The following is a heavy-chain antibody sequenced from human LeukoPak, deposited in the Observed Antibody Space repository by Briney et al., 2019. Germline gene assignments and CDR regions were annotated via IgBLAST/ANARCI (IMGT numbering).Heavy chain of an antibody. V-gene: IGHV4-30-4*08. CDR2: IYYSGSA. J-gene: IGHJ4*02. CDR3: ARAEATYYYGSGSYYYFDY. D-gene: IGHD3-10*01. Sequence: SETLSLTCTVSGGSISSGDYYWSWIRQPPGKGLEWIGYIYYSGSAYYNPSLKSRVTISVDTSKNQFSLKLSSVTAADTAVYYCARAEATYYYGSGSYYYFDYWGQGTLSPSPQ. CDR1: GGSISSGDYY.